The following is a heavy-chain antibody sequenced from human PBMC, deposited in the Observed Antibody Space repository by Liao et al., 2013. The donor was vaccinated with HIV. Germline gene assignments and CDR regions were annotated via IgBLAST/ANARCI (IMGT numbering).Heavy chain of an antibody. Sequence: QVQLQESGPGLVKPSQTLSLTCTVSGGSISSGSYYWSWIRQPAGKGLEWIGRIYTSGSTNYNPSLKSRVTISVDTSKNQFSLKLSSVTAADTAVYYCARVAPGYCSSTSCFYNWFDPWGQGTLVTVSS. J-gene: IGHJ5*02. CDR1: GGSISSGSYY. CDR2: IYTSGST. CDR3: ARVAPGYCSSTSCFYNWFDP. D-gene: IGHD2-2*01. V-gene: IGHV4-61*02.